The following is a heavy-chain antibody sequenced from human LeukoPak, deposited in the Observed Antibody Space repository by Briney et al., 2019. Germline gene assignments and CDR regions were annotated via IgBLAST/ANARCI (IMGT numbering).Heavy chain of an antibody. J-gene: IGHJ4*02. V-gene: IGHV1-69*05. D-gene: IGHD1-1*01. CDR3: ASWEGYNWNDGGY. CDR2: IFPIFGTA. Sequence: ASVKVSCKASGGTFSSYAISWVRQAPGQGLEWMGGIFPIFGTANYAQKFQGRVTITTDESTSTAYMELSSLRSEDTAVYYCASWEGYNWNDGGYWGQGTLVTVSS. CDR1: GGTFSSYA.